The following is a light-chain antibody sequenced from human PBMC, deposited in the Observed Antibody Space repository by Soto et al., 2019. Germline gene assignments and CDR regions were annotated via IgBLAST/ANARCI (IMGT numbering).Light chain of an antibody. CDR3: QSYDSSNWV. CDR1: SGSFASNS. V-gene: IGLV6-57*01. Sequence: NFMLTQPHSVSESPGKTVTISCTRSSGSFASNSVQWYQQRPGSSPTTVIYEDNQRPSGVPDRFSGSIDSSSKSVSLSISGLKTEDEADYYCQSYDSSNWVFGGGTKVTVL. J-gene: IGLJ3*02. CDR2: EDN.